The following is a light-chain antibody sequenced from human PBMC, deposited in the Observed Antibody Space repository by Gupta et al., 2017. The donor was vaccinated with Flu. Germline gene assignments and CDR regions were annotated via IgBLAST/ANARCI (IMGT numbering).Light chain of an antibody. Sequence: QSALTQPASVSGSPGQSITISCTGTSSDVGGYNYVSWYQQHPGKAPKLMIDEVSSRPSGVSNRFSGSKSGNTASLTIAGLQAEDEADYYCSSYTSSSTLVFGGGTKLTVL. CDR2: EVS. CDR3: SSYTSSSTLV. CDR1: SSDVGGYNY. V-gene: IGLV2-14*01. J-gene: IGLJ2*01.